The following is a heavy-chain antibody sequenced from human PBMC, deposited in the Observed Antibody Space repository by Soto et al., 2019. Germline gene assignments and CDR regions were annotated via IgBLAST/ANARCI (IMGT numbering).Heavy chain of an antibody. CDR3: AHEVMGAPDY. CDR1: GFNFSTYG. V-gene: IGHV3-30*03. D-gene: IGHD1-26*01. J-gene: IGHJ4*02. CDR2: ISYDGGEK. Sequence: QVQLVESGGGVVQPGRSLRLSCAASGFNFSTYGVHWVRQAPGKGLEWVGVISYDGGEKYYADSVKGRFTISRDNSKDTLYLQMNSLRPEDTAVYYCAHEVMGAPDYWGQGTLVTVSS.